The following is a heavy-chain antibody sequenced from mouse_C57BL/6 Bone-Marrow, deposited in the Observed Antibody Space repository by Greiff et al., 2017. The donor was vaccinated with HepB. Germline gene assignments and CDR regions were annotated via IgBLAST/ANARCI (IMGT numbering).Heavy chain of an antibody. V-gene: IGHV1-64*01. CDR1: GYTFTSYW. D-gene: IGHD1-1*01. J-gene: IGHJ1*03. Sequence: QVQLQQPGAELVKPGASVKLSCKASGYTFTSYWMHWVKQRPGQGLEWIGMIHPNSGSTNYNEKFKSKATLTVDKSSSTAYMQLSSLTSEDSAVYYCARPPRYGSSSYWYFDVWGTGTTVTVSS. CDR2: IHPNSGST. CDR3: ARPPRYGSSSYWYFDV.